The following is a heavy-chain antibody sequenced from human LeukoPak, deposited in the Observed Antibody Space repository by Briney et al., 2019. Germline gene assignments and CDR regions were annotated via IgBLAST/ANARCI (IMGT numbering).Heavy chain of an antibody. Sequence: GGSLRLSCAASGFTFSSYAMSWVRQAPGKGLEWVSAISGSGGSTYYADPVKGRFTISRDNSKNTLYLQMNSLRAEDTAVYYCAKDYSRDGYRPFDYWGQGTMVTVSS. D-gene: IGHD5-24*01. CDR3: AKDYSRDGYRPFDY. CDR2: ISGSGGST. CDR1: GFTFSSYA. J-gene: IGHJ4*02. V-gene: IGHV3-23*01.